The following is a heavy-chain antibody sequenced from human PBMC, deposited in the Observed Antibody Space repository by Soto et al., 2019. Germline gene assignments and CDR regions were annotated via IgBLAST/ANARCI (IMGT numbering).Heavy chain of an antibody. D-gene: IGHD3-9*01. CDR3: ARGDEGLRYFDWLPPTTWYYGVDV. Sequence: ASVKVSCKASGYTFTSYYMHWVRQAPGQGLEWMGIINPSGGSTSYAQKFQGRVTMTRDTSTSTVYMELSSLRSEDTAVYYCARGDEGLRYFDWLPPTTWYYGVDVWGQGTTVTVSS. CDR2: INPSGGST. CDR1: GYTFTSYY. J-gene: IGHJ6*02. V-gene: IGHV1-46*01.